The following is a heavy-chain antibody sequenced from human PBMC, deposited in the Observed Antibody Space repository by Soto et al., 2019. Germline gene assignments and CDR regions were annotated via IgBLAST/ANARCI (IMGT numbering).Heavy chain of an antibody. CDR1: GGSISSSSYY. J-gene: IGHJ3*02. CDR3: AKGGSGSYSNAFDI. Sequence: PSETLSLTCTVSGGSISSSSYYWGWIRQPPGKGLEWIGSIYYSGSTYYNPSLKSRVTISVDTSKNQFSLKLSSVTAADTVVYYCAKGGSGSYSNAFDIWGQGTMVTVSS. D-gene: IGHD3-10*01. V-gene: IGHV4-39*01. CDR2: IYYSGST.